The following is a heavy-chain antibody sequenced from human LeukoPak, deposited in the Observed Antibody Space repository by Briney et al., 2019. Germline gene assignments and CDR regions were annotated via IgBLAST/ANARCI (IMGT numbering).Heavy chain of an antibody. J-gene: IGHJ4*02. CDR1: GGTFSSYT. CDR2: IIPILGIA. V-gene: IGHV1-69*04. Sequence: SVKVSCKSSGGTFSSYTISWVRQAPGQGLEWMGRIIPILGIANYAQKFQGRVTITADKSTSTAYMELSSLRSEDTAVYYCARDHSTIFGSPPDYWGQGTLVTVSS. CDR3: ARDHSTIFGSPPDY. D-gene: IGHD3-3*01.